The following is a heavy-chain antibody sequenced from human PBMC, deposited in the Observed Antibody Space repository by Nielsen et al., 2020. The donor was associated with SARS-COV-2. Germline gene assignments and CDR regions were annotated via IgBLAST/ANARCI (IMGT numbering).Heavy chain of an antibody. D-gene: IGHD3-10*01. J-gene: IGHJ4*02. CDR3: ASFHYYGSGSYGLDY. V-gene: IGHV3-21*01. CDR2: ISSSSSYI. CDR1: GFTFSSYS. Sequence: GESLKISCAASGFTFSSYSMNWVRQAPGKGLEWVSSISSSSSYIYYADSVKGRFTISRDNAKNSLYLQMNSLRAEDTAVYYCASFHYYGSGSYGLDYWGQGTLVPSPQ.